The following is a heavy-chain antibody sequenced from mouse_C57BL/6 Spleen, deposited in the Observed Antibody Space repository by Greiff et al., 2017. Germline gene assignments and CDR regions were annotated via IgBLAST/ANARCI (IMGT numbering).Heavy chain of an antibody. Sequence: VQLQQPGAELVRPGTSVKLSCKASGYTFTSYWMHWVKQRPGQGLEWIGVIDPSDSYTNYNQKFKGKASMPLDTSSSTAYMQLSILTSEDSAVYYCLSMTTVVATGYYAMDYWGQGTSGTVSS. CDR3: LSMTTVVATGYYAMDY. D-gene: IGHD1-1*01. CDR1: GYTFTSYW. CDR2: IDPSDSYT. V-gene: IGHV1-59*01. J-gene: IGHJ4*01.